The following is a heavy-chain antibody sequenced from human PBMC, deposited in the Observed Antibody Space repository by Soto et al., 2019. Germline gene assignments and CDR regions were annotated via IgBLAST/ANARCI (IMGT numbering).Heavy chain of an antibody. V-gene: IGHV1-69*01. CDR2: IIPIFGTA. CDR1: GGTFSSYA. D-gene: IGHD3-22*01. J-gene: IGHJ3*02. CDR3: ARDYDYYDSSGYYSDAFHI. Sequence: QVPLVQSGAEVKKPGSSVKVSCKASGGTFSSYAISWVRQAPGQGLEWMGGIIPIFGTANYAQKFQGRVTITADESTSTAYMELSSLRSEDTAVYYCARDYDYYDSSGYYSDAFHIWGQGTMVTVSS.